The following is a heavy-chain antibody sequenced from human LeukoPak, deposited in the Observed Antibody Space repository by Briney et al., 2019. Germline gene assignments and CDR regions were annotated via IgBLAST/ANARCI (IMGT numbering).Heavy chain of an antibody. CDR2: IYYSGNT. CDR3: ARLNSYGLR. D-gene: IGHD5-18*01. CDR1: GGSVSSGSYY. J-gene: IGHJ4*02. Sequence: PSETLSLTCTVSGGSVSSGSYYWGWIRQPPRKGLEWIGSIYYSGNTYYNPSLKSRVTISVDTSKNQFSLKLSSVTAADTAVYYCARLNSYGLRWGQGTLVTVSS. V-gene: IGHV4-39*01.